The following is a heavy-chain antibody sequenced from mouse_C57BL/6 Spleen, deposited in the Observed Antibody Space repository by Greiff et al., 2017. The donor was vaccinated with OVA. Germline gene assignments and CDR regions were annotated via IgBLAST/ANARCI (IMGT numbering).Heavy chain of an antibody. CDR3: ARMDWDGYAMDD. CDR2: IYPGGGDT. Sequence: QVQLQQSGPELVKPGASVKISCKASGYAFSSSWMNWVKQRPGKGLEWIGRIYPGGGDTNYNGKFKGKATLTADKSSSTAYMQLSSLTSEDSAVYFCARMDWDGYAMDDWGQGTSVTVSS. CDR1: GYAFSSSW. V-gene: IGHV1-82*01. J-gene: IGHJ4*01. D-gene: IGHD4-1*01.